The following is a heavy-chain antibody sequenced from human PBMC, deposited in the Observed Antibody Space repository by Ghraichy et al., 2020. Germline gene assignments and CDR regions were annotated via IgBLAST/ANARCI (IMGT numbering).Heavy chain of an antibody. CDR3: ARDSRRSSSSFFGMDV. D-gene: IGHD6-13*01. CDR1: GFTFSSYS. Sequence: GGSLRLSCAASGFTFSSYSMNWVRQAPGKGLEWVSSISSSSSYIYYADSVKGRFTISRDNAKNSLYLQMNSLRAEDTAVYYCARDSRRSSSSFFGMDVWGQGTTVTVSS. J-gene: IGHJ6*02. V-gene: IGHV3-21*01. CDR2: ISSSSSYI.